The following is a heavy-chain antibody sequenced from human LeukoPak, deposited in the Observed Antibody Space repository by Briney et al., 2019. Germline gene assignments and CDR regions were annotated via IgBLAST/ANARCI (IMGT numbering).Heavy chain of an antibody. Sequence: SETLSLTCTVSGGSISSYYWSWIRQPPGKGLEWIGYIYYSGSTNYNPSLKRRVTISLNTSKNQFSLKLRSLTAADTSVYYCARAPGGGATTFDYWGQGTLVTVSS. CDR1: GGSISSYY. CDR3: ARAPGGGATTFDY. J-gene: IGHJ4*02. V-gene: IGHV4-59*01. D-gene: IGHD1-26*01. CDR2: IYYSGST.